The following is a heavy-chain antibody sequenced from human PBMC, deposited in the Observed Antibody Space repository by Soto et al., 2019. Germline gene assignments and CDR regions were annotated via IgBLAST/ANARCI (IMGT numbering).Heavy chain of an antibody. Sequence: SVKVSCKASGGTFSTFGISWVRQAPGQGLEWMGGIIPFFGTARYSQKFEDRITITADESTNTVYMDLRSLTSEDTAIYYCAKSAPMDAGDKYYYDFWGQGALVTVST. D-gene: IGHD4-17*01. V-gene: IGHV1-69*13. CDR3: AKSAPMDAGDKYYYDF. J-gene: IGHJ4*02. CDR2: IIPFFGTA. CDR1: GGTFSTFG.